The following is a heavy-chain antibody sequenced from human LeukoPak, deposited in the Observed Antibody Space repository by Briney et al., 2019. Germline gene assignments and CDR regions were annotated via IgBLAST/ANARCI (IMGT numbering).Heavy chain of an antibody. Sequence: SQTLSLTCAISGDSVSSNSAAWNWIRQSPSRGLEWLGRTYYRSKWYNDYAVSVKSRITINPDTSKNQFSLQLNSVTPEDTAVYYCAKRRLEDSGTYGGGFDFWGQGTMVTVSS. J-gene: IGHJ3*01. V-gene: IGHV6-1*01. CDR1: GDSVSSNSAA. CDR3: AKRRLEDSGTYGGGFDF. D-gene: IGHD4-23*01. CDR2: TYYRSKWYN.